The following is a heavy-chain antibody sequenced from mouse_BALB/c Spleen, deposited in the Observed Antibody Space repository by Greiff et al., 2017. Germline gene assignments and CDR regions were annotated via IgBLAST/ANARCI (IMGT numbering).Heavy chain of an antibody. CDR1: GFTFSSYG. D-gene: IGHD4-1*01. J-gene: IGHJ3*01. Sequence: EVMLVESGGDLVKPGGSLKLSCAASGFTFSSYGMSWVRQTPDKRLEWVATISSGGSYTYYPDSVKGRFTISRDNAKNNLYLQMSSLKSEDTAMYYCARGTGKAWFAYWGQGTLVTVSA. CDR2: ISSGGSYT. V-gene: IGHV5-6*02. CDR3: ARGTGKAWFAY.